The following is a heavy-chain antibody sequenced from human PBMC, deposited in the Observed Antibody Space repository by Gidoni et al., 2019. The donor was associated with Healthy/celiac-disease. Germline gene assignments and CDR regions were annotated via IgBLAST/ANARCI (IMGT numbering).Heavy chain of an antibody. Sequence: QVQLQQWGAGLLKPSETLSLTCAVYGGSFSGYYWSWIRQPPGKGLEWIGEINHSGSTNYNPSLKSRVTISVDTSKNQFSLKLSSLTAADTAVYYCARGEGKVGARLDYWGQGTLVTVSS. CDR3: ARGEGKVGARLDY. V-gene: IGHV4-34*01. J-gene: IGHJ4*02. CDR2: INHSGST. D-gene: IGHD1-26*01. CDR1: GGSFSGYY.